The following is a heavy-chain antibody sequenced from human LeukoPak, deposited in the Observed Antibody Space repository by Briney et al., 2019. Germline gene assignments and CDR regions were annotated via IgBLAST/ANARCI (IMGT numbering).Heavy chain of an antibody. D-gene: IGHD2-21*02. Sequence: SVKVPCKASGGTFSSYAISWVRQAPGQGLEWMGGIIPIFGTANYAQKFQGRVTITTDESTSTAYMELSSLRSEDTAVYYCAGGAAYCGGDCSNNWFDPWGQGTLVTVSS. CDR2: IIPIFGTA. V-gene: IGHV1-69*05. J-gene: IGHJ5*02. CDR1: GGTFSSYA. CDR3: AGGAAYCGGDCSNNWFDP.